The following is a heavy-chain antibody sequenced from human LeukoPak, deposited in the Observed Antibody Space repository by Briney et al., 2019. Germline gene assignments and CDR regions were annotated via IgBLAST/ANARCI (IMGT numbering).Heavy chain of an antibody. Sequence: PSQTLSLTCAVSGGSINSGGYSWSWIRQPPGKGLEWIGYIYHSGSTYYNPSLKSRVTISVDRSKNQFSLKLSSVTAADTAVYYCARKYGGFDHWGQGTLVTVSS. J-gene: IGHJ4*02. CDR3: ARKYGGFDH. CDR1: GGSINSGGYS. CDR2: IYHSGST. D-gene: IGHD4-23*01. V-gene: IGHV4-30-2*01.